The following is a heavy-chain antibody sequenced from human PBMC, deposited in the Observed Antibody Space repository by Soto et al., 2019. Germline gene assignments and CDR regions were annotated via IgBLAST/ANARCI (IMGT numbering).Heavy chain of an antibody. CDR3: TTDNHPQLRFLEWLLPFDY. Sequence: SVSNAWMNWVRQAPGKGLEWVGRIKSKTDGGTTDYAAPVKGRFTISRDDSKNTLYLQMNSLKTEDTAVYYCTTDNHPQLRFLEWLLPFDYWGQGTLVTVSS. J-gene: IGHJ4*02. CDR1: SVSNAW. D-gene: IGHD3-3*01. V-gene: IGHV3-15*07. CDR2: IKSKTDGGTT.